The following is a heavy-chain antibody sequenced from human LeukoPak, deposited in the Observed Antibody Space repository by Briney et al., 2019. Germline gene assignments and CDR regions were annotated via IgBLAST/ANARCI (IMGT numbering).Heavy chain of an antibody. Sequence: GGSLRLSCAASGFTVSTNYLSWVRQAPGKGLELVSVIYSGGATHYADSVKGRFTISRDNSKNTLYLQMNSLRAEDTAVYYCARGVTTYYKDPFGNWGQGTLVTVSS. V-gene: IGHV3-66*01. CDR2: IYSGGAT. CDR3: ARGVTTYYKDPFGN. J-gene: IGHJ4*02. CDR1: GFTVSTNY. D-gene: IGHD3-10*01.